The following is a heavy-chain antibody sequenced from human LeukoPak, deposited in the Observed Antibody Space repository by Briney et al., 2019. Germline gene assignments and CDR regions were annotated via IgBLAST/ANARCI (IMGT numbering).Heavy chain of an antibody. CDR2: IYYSGST. CDR3: APGIAAAGTRGWFDP. CDR1: GGSISSYY. V-gene: IGHV4-59*12. D-gene: IGHD6-13*01. J-gene: IGHJ5*02. Sequence: SETLSLTCTVSGGSISSYYWSWIRQPPGKGLEWIGYIYYSGSTNYNPSLKSRVTISVDTSKNQFSLKLSSVTAADTAVYYCAPGIAAAGTRGWFDPWGQGTLVTVSS.